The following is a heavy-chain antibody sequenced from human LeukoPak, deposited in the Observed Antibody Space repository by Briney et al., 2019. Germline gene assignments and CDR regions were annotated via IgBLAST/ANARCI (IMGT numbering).Heavy chain of an antibody. Sequence: SETLSLTCTVSGGSVSSGSYYWSWIRQPPGTGLEWIGYIYYSGSTNYNPSLKSRVTISVDTSKNQFSLKLSSVTAADTAVYYCARSPGSGWYYWFDPWGQGTLVTVSS. V-gene: IGHV4-61*01. D-gene: IGHD6-19*01. J-gene: IGHJ5*02. CDR2: IYYSGST. CDR3: ARSPGSGWYYWFDP. CDR1: GGSVSSGSYY.